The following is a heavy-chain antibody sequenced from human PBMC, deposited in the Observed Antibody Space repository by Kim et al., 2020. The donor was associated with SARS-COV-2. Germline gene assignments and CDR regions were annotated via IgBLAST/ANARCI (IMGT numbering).Heavy chain of an antibody. CDR3: AKDGYSRSGFDY. J-gene: IGHJ4*02. CDR1: GFTFSSYT. Sequence: GGSLRLSCAASGFTFSSYTMHWVRQAPGKGLEWVAGIWYDGSNTYYADSLKGRFTISRDNSKNTLYLQMNSLRPEDTAVYYCAKDGYSRSGFDYSAQGT. V-gene: IGHV3-33*06. CDR2: IWYDGSNT. D-gene: IGHD6-13*01.